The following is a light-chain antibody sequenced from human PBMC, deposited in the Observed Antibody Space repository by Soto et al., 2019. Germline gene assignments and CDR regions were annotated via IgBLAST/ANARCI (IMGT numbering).Light chain of an antibody. J-gene: IGLJ1*01. V-gene: IGLV2-14*01. CDR2: DVS. CDR1: SSDVGGYNY. Sequence: PVLPQPASVSRSPGQSITITSNGTSSDVGGYNYVSWYQQHPGKAPKLMIYDVSNRPSGVSNRFSGSKSGNTASLSISGLQAEDEADYYCSSYTSSSTGVFGTGTKVTVL. CDR3: SSYTSSSTGV.